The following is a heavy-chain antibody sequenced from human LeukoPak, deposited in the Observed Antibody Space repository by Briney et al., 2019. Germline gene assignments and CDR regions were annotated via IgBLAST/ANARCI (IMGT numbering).Heavy chain of an antibody. CDR2: IKQDGSER. CDR1: GFSFTTYW. J-gene: IGHJ4*02. Sequence: GGSLRLSCAASGFSFTTYWMSWVRQAPGKGLEWVANIKQDGSERYYVDSVKGRFTISRDNANNSLYLQMNSLRAEDTAVYYCATSMALGGWGQGTLVTVSS. V-gene: IGHV3-7*01. D-gene: IGHD2/OR15-2a*01. CDR3: ATSMALGG.